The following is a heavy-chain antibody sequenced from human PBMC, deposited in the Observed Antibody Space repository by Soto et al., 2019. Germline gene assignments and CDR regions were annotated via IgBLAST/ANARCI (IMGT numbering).Heavy chain of an antibody. CDR1: GDSINSADYY. CDR3: ARVVQFYDSSGYSFYYFDY. Sequence: SETLSLTCTVSGDSINSADYYWSWLRQPPGKGLEWIGYIYYSRSDYYSPSLGRRATITIDTSRNQFSLNLMSVTAADTAVYYCARVVQFYDSSGYSFYYFDYWGQGALVTVYS. J-gene: IGHJ4*02. D-gene: IGHD3-22*01. V-gene: IGHV4-30-4*01. CDR2: IYYSRSD.